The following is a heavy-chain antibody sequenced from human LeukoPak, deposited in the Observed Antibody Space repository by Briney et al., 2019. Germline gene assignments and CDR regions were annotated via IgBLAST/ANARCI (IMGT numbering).Heavy chain of an antibody. CDR2: ISGSSDST. CDR3: ANSNWNLNEVGS. V-gene: IGHV3-23*01. CDR1: GFIFSSYG. D-gene: IGHD1-1*01. J-gene: IGHJ5*02. Sequence: GGSLRLSCAASGFIFSSYGMSWIRQAPGKGLEWVSSISGSSDSTEYADSVRGRFVISRDNSKNTLYLHMNYLRGDDTAVYFCANSNWNLNEVGSWVQGTLVTVSS.